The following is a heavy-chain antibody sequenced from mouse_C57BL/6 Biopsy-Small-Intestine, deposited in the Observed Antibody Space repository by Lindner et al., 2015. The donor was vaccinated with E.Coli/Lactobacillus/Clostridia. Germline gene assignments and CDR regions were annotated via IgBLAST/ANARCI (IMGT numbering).Heavy chain of an antibody. Sequence: SVKVSCKASGGTFNSYAINWVRQAPGQGLEWMGGINPISGTANYAQTFQGRVTITADESTITAFMDLSSLRSEDTAVYYCARGGDFRYCSGGTCYVGGAFDIWGQGTMVTVSS. CDR1: GGTFNSYA. CDR2: INPISGTA. CDR3: ARGGDFRYCSGGTCYVGGAFDI. D-gene: IGHD2-10*01. V-gene: IGHV1S26*01. J-gene: IGHJ3*01.